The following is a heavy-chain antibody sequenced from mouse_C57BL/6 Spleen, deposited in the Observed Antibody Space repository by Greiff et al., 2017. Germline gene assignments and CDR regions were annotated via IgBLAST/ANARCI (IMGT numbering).Heavy chain of an antibody. J-gene: IGHJ2*01. CDR3: ARRIYDGYSYYFDY. V-gene: IGHV5-16*01. CDR2: INYDGSST. CDR1: GFTFSDYY. D-gene: IGHD2-3*01. Sequence: EVMLVESEGGLVQPGSSMKLSCTASGFTFSDYYMAWVRQVPEKGLEWVANINYDGSSTYYLDSLKSRFIISRDNAKNILYLQMSSLKSEDTATXYCARRIYDGYSYYFDYWGQGTTLTVSS.